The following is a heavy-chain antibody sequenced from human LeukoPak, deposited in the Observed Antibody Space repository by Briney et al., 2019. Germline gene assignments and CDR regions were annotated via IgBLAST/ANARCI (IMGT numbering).Heavy chain of an antibody. J-gene: IGHJ4*02. V-gene: IGHV3-74*01. CDR2: IKSDGSRT. Sequence: GGSLRLSCAAPGFTFSNYWMHWVRQAPGKGLVWVSRIKSDGSRTDYADSVKGRFTISRDNAKNTLHLQMNSLRAEDTAVYYCARELPFDYWGQGTLVTVSS. D-gene: IGHD2-15*01. CDR3: ARELPFDY. CDR1: GFTFSNYW.